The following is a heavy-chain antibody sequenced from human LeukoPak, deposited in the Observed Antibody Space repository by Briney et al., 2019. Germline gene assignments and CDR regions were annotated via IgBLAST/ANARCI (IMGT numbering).Heavy chain of an antibody. D-gene: IGHD5-18*01. CDR3: ARDRGRGYSYGYNAFDI. CDR1: GGSISSYY. V-gene: IGHV4-59*01. J-gene: IGHJ3*02. CDR2: IYYSGST. Sequence: SETLSLTCTVSGGSISSYYWSWIRQPPGKGLEWIGYIYYSGSTNYNPSLKSRVTISVDTSKNQFSLKLSSVTAADTAVYYCARDRGRGYSYGYNAFDIWGQGTMVTASS.